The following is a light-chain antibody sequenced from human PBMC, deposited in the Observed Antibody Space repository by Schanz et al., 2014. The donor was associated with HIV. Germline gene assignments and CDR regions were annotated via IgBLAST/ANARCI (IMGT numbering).Light chain of an antibody. Sequence: DIQMPQSPSSLSASVGDRVTITCRASQNITDHLTWYQHKPGRPPKLLIYAAPVLHPGVPSRFSGSGTGTNFTLTLTGLKHEDFALYSCQQSFTPPSITFGQGTRLEIK. CDR3: QQSFTPPSIT. J-gene: IGKJ5*01. V-gene: IGKV1-39*01. CDR2: AAP. CDR1: QNITDH.